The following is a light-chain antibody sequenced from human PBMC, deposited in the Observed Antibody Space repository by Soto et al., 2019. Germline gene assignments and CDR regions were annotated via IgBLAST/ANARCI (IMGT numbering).Light chain of an antibody. CDR1: QSISSW. J-gene: IGKJ5*01. CDR2: DAS. CDR3: QSYNSYPIA. V-gene: IGKV1-5*01. Sequence: DIQMTQSPYTLAASVGDRVTITCRASQSISSWLAWYQQKPGKAPKLLIYDASSLESGVPSRFSGSGSGTEFTLTISSLQPDDFATYYCQSYNSYPIAFVQGTRLAIK.